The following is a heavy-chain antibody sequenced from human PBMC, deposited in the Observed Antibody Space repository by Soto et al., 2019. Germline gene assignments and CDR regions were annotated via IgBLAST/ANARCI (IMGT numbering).Heavy chain of an antibody. V-gene: IGHV4-4*07. J-gene: IGHJ5*02. D-gene: IGHD3-3*01. CDR1: GGSISSYY. CDR2: IYTSGST. Sequence: QVQLQESGPGLVKPSETLSLTCTVSGGSISSYYWSWIRQPAGKGLEWIGRIYTSGSTNYNPSLKSRVTMSVDTSKNQFSLKLSSVTAADTAVYYCARDGRLGSWRVYNWFDPWGQGTLVTVSS. CDR3: ARDGRLGSWRVYNWFDP.